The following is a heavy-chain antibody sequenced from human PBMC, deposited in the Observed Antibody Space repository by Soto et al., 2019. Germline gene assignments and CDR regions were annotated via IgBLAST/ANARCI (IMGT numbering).Heavy chain of an antibody. CDR2: INPNSGGT. CDR1: GYTFTGYY. Sequence: ASVKVSCKASGYTFTGYYMHWVRQAPGQGLEWMGWINPNSGGTNYAQKFQGWVTMTRDTSISTAYMELRRLRSDDTAVYYCARDDIRYCTNGVYEVDYWGQGTLVTVSS. J-gene: IGHJ4*02. V-gene: IGHV1-2*04. D-gene: IGHD2-8*01. CDR3: ARDDIRYCTNGVYEVDY.